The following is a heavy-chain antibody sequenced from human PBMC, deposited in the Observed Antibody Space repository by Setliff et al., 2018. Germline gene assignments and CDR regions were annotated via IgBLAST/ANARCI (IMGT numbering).Heavy chain of an antibody. D-gene: IGHD5-12*01. CDR2: VYYNGAA. V-gene: IGHV4-59*01. Sequence: PSETLSLTCTVSGGSLSTYYWSWIRQPPGRGLEYIGYVYYNGAADYSPSLKSRVTLSVDTSKNQFSLKLTSVTAADTAVYYCARGGTFRYFDYWGQGTPVTVSS. CDR3: ARGGTFRYFDY. CDR1: GGSLSTYY. J-gene: IGHJ4*02.